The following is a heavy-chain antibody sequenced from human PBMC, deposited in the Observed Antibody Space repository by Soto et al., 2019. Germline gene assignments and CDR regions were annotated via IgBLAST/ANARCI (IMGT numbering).Heavy chain of an antibody. CDR2: IYHSGST. CDR3: ARDPAGGLEPLPDY. CDR1: GYSISSGYY. J-gene: IGHJ4*02. D-gene: IGHD3-16*01. Sequence: SETLSLTCAASGYSISSGYYWDWIRQPPGKGLEWIGSIYHSGSTYYNPSLKSRVTISVDTSKNQFSLKLSSVTAADTAVYYCARDPAGGLEPLPDYWGQGTLVTVSS. V-gene: IGHV4-38-2*02.